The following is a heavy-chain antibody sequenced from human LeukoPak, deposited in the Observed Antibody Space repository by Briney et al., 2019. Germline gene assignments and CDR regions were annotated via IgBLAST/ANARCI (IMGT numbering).Heavy chain of an antibody. CDR1: GFTFSSFG. Sequence: AGRSLRLSCAASGFTFSSFGMHWVPQAPGKGLEWVAVISYDGSSKYYADSVKGRFTIPRDNSKNTLYLQMNSLRAEDTAVYYCASPAVYSSSWYYFDYWGQGTLVTVSS. CDR3: ASPAVYSSSWYYFDY. J-gene: IGHJ4*02. CDR2: ISYDGSSK. V-gene: IGHV3-30*03. D-gene: IGHD6-13*01.